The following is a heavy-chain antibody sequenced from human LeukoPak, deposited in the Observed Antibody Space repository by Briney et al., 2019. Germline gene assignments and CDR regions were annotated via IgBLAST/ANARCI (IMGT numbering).Heavy chain of an antibody. D-gene: IGHD2-21*02. CDR3: ARVGIRYCGGDCYSRLDY. CDR2: INAGNGNT. J-gene: IGHJ4*02. V-gene: IGHV1-3*01. CDR1: GYTFTSYA. Sequence: ASVKVSCKASGYTFTSYAMHWVRRAPGQRLEWMGWINAGNGNTKYSQKFRGRVTITRDTSASTAYMELSSLRSEDTAVYYCARVGIRYCGGDCYSRLDYWGQGTLVTVSS.